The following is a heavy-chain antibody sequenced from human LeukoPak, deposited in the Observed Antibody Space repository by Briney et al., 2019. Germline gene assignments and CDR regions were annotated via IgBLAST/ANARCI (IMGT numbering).Heavy chain of an antibody. CDR2: IYLGDSDT. J-gene: IGHJ4*02. V-gene: IGHV5-51*01. CDR3: ARRMAGAGMYYFDY. Sequence: GESLKISCKVSGYTFSSYWIGWVRPMPGKGLEWMGIIYLGDSDTRYSPSFQGQVTFSADTSISTAYLQWSSLKASDTAMYYCARRMAGAGMYYFDYWGQGTLVTVSS. CDR1: GYTFSSYW. D-gene: IGHD6-13*01.